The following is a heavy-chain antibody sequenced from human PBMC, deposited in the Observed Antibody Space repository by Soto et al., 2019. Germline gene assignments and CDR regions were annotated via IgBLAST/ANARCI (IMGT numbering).Heavy chain of an antibody. J-gene: IGHJ6*02. CDR1: GGSISSSNW. CDR2: IYHSGST. Sequence: SETLSLTCAVSGGSISSSNWWSWVRQPPGKGREWIGEIYHSGSTNYNPSLKSRVTISVDKSKNQFSLKLSSVTAADTAVYYCARDHDRDYYYYGMDVWGQGTTVTVSS. CDR3: ARDHDRDYYYYGMDV. V-gene: IGHV4-4*02. D-gene: IGHD3-10*02.